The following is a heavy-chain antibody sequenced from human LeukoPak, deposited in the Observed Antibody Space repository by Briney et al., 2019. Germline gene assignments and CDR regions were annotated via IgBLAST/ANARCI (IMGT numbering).Heavy chain of an antibody. V-gene: IGHV4-34*01. CDR2: INHSGST. Sequence: SETLSLTCAVYGGSFSGYYWSWIRQPPGKGLEWIGEINHSGSTNYNPSLKSRVTISVDTSKNQFSLKLSSVTAADTVVYYCARIPSSIAVADDYWGQGTLVTVSS. CDR3: ARIPSSIAVADDY. CDR1: GGSFSGYY. J-gene: IGHJ4*02. D-gene: IGHD6-19*01.